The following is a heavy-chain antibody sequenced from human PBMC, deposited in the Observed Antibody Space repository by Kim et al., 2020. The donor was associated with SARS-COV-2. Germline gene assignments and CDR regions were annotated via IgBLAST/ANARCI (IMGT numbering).Heavy chain of an antibody. CDR1: GYSFTSYW. CDR3: ARTRRSEIAALLYVFDY. V-gene: IGHV5-51*01. D-gene: IGHD6-13*01. Sequence: GESLKISCKGSGYSFTSYWIGWVRQMPGKGLEWMGIIYPGDSDTRYSPSFQGQVTISADKSISTAYLQWSSLKASDTAMYYCARTRRSEIAALLYVFDYWGQGTLVTVSS. CDR2: IYPGDSDT. J-gene: IGHJ4*02.